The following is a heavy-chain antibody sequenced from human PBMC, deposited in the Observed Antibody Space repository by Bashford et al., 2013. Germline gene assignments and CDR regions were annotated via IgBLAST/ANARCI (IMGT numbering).Heavy chain of an antibody. J-gene: IGHJ4*02. CDR1: GGSISSYY. CDR2: IHFSGIT. CDR3: ARDPDHDSSGWTFNY. V-gene: IGHV4-59*01. D-gene: IGHD3-22*01. Sequence: SETLSLTCTVSGGSISSYYWSWIRQSPGKGLEWIGNIHFSGITSYNPFLKSRTTISVDTSRKHFSLELSSVTAADTAVYYCARDPDHDSSGWTFNYWGQGTLVTVSS.